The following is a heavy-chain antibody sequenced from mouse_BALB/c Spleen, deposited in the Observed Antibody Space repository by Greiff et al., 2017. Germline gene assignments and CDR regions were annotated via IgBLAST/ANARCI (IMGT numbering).Heavy chain of an antibody. Sequence: EVQGVESGGDLVKPGGSLKLSCAASGFTFSSYGMSWVRQTPDKGLEWVATISSGGSYTYYPDSVKGRFTISRDNAKNTLYLQMSSLKSEDTAMYYCARHEAGFAYWGQGTLVTVSA. CDR1: GFTFSSYG. V-gene: IGHV5-6*01. CDR2: ISSGGSYT. CDR3: ARHEAGFAY. J-gene: IGHJ3*01.